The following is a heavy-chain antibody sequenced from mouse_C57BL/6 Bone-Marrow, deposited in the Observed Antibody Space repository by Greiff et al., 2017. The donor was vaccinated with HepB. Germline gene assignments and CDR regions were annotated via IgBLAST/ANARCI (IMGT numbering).Heavy chain of an antibody. CDR1: GYTFTSYD. J-gene: IGHJ4*01. CDR3: ARSSYYGSSHYYAMDY. Sequence: VQLQESGPELVKPGASVKLSCKASGYTFTSYDINWVKQRPGQGLEWIGWIYPRDGSTKYNEKFKGKATLTVDTSSSTAYMELHSLTSEDSAVYFCARSSYYGSSHYYAMDYWVKEPQSPSPQ. V-gene: IGHV1-85*01. CDR2: IYPRDGST. D-gene: IGHD1-1*01.